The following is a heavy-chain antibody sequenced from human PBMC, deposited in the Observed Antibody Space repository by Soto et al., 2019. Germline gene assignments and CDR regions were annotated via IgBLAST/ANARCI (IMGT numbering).Heavy chain of an antibody. J-gene: IGHJ4*02. D-gene: IGHD3-16*01. CDR1: GFTFSSFV. Sequence: QVQLVESGGGVVQPGRSLRLSCATSGFTFSSFVMHWVRQAPGKGLEWVAVIYHDGSNKCYADSVKGRFTISRDNSKRTLYLQMNSLRAEDTAVYYCASRVGAVDYWGQGTLVTVSS. CDR3: ASRVGAVDY. CDR2: IYHDGSNK. V-gene: IGHV3-33*01.